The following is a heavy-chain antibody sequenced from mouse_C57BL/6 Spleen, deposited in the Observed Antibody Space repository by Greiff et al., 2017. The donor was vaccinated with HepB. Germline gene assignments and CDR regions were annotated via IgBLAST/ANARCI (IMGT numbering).Heavy chain of an antibody. CDR1: GFTFNTYA. J-gene: IGHJ4*01. Sequence: EVKLVESGGGLVQPKGSLKLSCAASGFTFNTYAMHRVRQAPGKGLEWVARIRSKSSNYASYYADSVKDRFTISRDDSESMRYLQMNNLKTEDTAMYYCVRGSFYAMDYWGQGTSVTGCS. CDR2: IRSKSSNYAS. CDR3: VRGSFYAMDY. V-gene: IGHV10-3*01.